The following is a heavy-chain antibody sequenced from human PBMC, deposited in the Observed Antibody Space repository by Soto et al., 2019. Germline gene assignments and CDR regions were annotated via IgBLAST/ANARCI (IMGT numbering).Heavy chain of an antibody. CDR2: INVANGNT. J-gene: IGHJ4*02. CDR1: GYDFSSYT. Sequence: QVQLVQSGAEVKKPGASVKVSCKASGYDFSSYTINWVRQAPGQRPEWVGWINVANGNTQYSRKVQDRVTITRDTSATTVYMLRSSLRSEDTAVYSCARRGLPSTIGGAAWAYLDHWGQGTLVTVSS. D-gene: IGHD1-26*01. CDR3: ARRGLPSTIGGAAWAYLDH. V-gene: IGHV1-3*01.